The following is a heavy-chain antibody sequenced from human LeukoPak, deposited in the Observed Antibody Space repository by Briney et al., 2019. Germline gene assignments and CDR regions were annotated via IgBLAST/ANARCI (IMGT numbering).Heavy chain of an antibody. Sequence: GGSLRLSCVASGFTFSSYAMSWVRQAPGKGLEWPSGISGSGGSTYYADSVKGRFTTSRDNFKNTLFLQMSSLRAEDTALYYCAKRSSSSNIAYMDVWGKGTTVTVSS. CDR1: GFTFSSYA. J-gene: IGHJ6*03. D-gene: IGHD6-6*01. V-gene: IGHV3-23*01. CDR2: ISGSGGST. CDR3: AKRSSSSNIAYMDV.